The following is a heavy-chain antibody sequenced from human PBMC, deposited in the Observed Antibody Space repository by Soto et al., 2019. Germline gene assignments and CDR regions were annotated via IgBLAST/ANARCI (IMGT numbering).Heavy chain of an antibody. V-gene: IGHV1-18*01. D-gene: IGHD2-15*01. CDR1: GYTFTSYG. Sequence: GASVKVSCKASGYTFTSYGISWVRQAPGQGLEWMGWISAYNGNTNYAQKLQGRVTMTTDTSTSTAYMELRSLRSDDTAVYYCARGGSGYCSGGSCYQPGVDGYGMDVWGQGTTVTVSS. CDR3: ARGGSGYCSGGSCYQPGVDGYGMDV. J-gene: IGHJ6*02. CDR2: ISAYNGNT.